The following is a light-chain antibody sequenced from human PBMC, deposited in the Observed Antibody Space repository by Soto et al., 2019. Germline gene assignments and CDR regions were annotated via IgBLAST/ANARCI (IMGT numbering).Light chain of an antibody. CDR2: ASS. V-gene: IGKV3-20*01. Sequence: EIVMTQSPATLSVSPGERATLSCRASQRVRSNFAVYQQKPGQAPRLLIYASSTRATAVPDRFSCRGSGTDFTLTISRLETEDFAMYYCLHHGSSLWTFGQGTKVDI. J-gene: IGKJ1*01. CDR3: LHHGSSLWT. CDR1: QRVRSN.